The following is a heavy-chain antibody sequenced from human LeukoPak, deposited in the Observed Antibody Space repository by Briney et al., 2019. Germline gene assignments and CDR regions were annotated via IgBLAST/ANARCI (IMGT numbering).Heavy chain of an antibody. Sequence: ASVKVSCKASGYTFTSYAMHWVRQAPGQRLEWMGSINAYNGNTNYAQKLQGRVTMTTDTSTSTAYMELRSLRSDDTAVYYCARESYSSGWYVGWFDPWGQGTLVTVSS. V-gene: IGHV1-18*04. CDR1: GYTFTSYA. CDR2: INAYNGNT. D-gene: IGHD6-19*01. CDR3: ARESYSSGWYVGWFDP. J-gene: IGHJ5*02.